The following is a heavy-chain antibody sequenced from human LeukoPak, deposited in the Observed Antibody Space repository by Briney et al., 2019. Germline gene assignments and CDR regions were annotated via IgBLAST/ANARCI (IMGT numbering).Heavy chain of an antibody. CDR3: ASEGGYCSSTSCNNWFDP. CDR1: GYTFTGYY. V-gene: IGHV1-2*02. CDR2: INPNSGGT. Sequence: ASVKVSCKASGYTFTGYYMHWVRQAPGQGLEWMGWINPNSGGTNYAQKFQGRVTMTRDTSISTAYMELSRLRSDDTAVYCCASEGGYCSSTSCNNWFDPWGQGTLVTVSS. D-gene: IGHD2-2*01. J-gene: IGHJ5*02.